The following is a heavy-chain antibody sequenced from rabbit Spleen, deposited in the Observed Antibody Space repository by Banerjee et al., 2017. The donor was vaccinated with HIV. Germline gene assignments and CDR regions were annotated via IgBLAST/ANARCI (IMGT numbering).Heavy chain of an antibody. CDR1: GFDFSSSYW. J-gene: IGHJ6*01. Sequence: QSLEESGGDLVKPGASLTLTCTASGFDFSSSYWICWVRQAPGKGLEWIVCIDTGSSGFTYFANWAKGRFTISKTSSTTVTLQMTSLTAADTATYFCARDTSSSFSSYGMDLWGPGTLVTVS. CDR3: ARDTSSSFSSYGMDL. D-gene: IGHD1-1*01. CDR2: IDTGSSGFT. V-gene: IGHV1S40*01.